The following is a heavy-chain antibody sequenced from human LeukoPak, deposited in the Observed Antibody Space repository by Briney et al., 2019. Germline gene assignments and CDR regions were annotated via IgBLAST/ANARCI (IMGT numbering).Heavy chain of an antibody. CDR3: ARSPHILTGENFDY. V-gene: IGHV1-46*01. CDR2: INPTGGSA. J-gene: IGHJ4*02. D-gene: IGHD3-9*01. Sequence: ASVKVSCKTSGYTFTDFSVHWVRQAPGQGLEWMGLINPTGGSAGFAQKFQGRVTMTRDTSISTAYMELSRLRFDDTALYYCARSPHILTGENFDYWGQGTLVTVSS. CDR1: GYTFTDFS.